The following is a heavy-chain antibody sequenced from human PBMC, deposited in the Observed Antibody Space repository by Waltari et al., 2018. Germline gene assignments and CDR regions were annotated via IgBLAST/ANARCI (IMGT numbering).Heavy chain of an antibody. CDR2: IKSDGTST. CDR3: ARAPSYYWFDT. J-gene: IGHJ5*02. D-gene: IGHD1-26*01. Sequence: EVQLVESGGGLVQPGGSLRLSCAASGFTFSSDWMPWVRQAPGKGLVWVSRIKSDGTSTTYADSVKGRFTISSDNAKNTLYLQMNSLRADDTAIYYCARAPSYYWFDTWGQGTLVTVSS. V-gene: IGHV3-74*01. CDR1: GFTFSSDW.